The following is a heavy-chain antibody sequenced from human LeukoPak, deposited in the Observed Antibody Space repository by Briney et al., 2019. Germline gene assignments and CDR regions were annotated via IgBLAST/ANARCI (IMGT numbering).Heavy chain of an antibody. Sequence: PGGSLRLSCAASGFTFSSYAMHWVRQAPGKGLEWVAVISYDGSNKYYADSVKGRFTISRDNSKNTLYLQMNSLRAEDTAVYYCARALGTTVTSAYYYYYYGMDVWGRGTTVTVSS. CDR3: ARALGTTVTSAYYYYYYGMDV. D-gene: IGHD4-11*01. CDR2: ISYDGSNK. CDR1: GFTFSSYA. V-gene: IGHV3-30-3*01. J-gene: IGHJ6*02.